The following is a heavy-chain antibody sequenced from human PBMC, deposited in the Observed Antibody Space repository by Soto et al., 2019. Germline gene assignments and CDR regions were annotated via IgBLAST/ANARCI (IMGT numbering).Heavy chain of an antibody. D-gene: IGHD2-8*01. V-gene: IGHV4-30-2*01. J-gene: IGHJ4*02. CDR1: GGSISSGGYS. Sequence: KTSETLSLTCAVSGGSISSGGYSWSWIRQPPGKGLEWIGYIYHSGSTYYNPSLKSRVTISVDRSKNQFSLKLSSVTAADTAVYYCARGRIVLMVYAYFDYWGQGTLVTVSS. CDR2: IYHSGST. CDR3: ARGRIVLMVYAYFDY.